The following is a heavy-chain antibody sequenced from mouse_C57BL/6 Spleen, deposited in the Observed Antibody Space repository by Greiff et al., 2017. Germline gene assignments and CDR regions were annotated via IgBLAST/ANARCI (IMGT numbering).Heavy chain of an antibody. Sequence: EVQLQQSGPELVKPGASVKISCKASGYTFTDYYMNWVKQSHGKSLEWIGDINPNNGGTSYNQKFKGKATLTVDKSSSTAYMELRSLTSEDSAVYYCVGDSNFDYWGQGTTLTVSS. CDR1: GYTFTDYY. J-gene: IGHJ2*01. CDR2: INPNNGGT. CDR3: VGDSNFDY. D-gene: IGHD2-5*01. V-gene: IGHV1-26*01.